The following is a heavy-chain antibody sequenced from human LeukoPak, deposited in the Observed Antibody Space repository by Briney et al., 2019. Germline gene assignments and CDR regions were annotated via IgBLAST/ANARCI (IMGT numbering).Heavy chain of an antibody. D-gene: IGHD5-24*01. CDR1: GASMFSHY. CDR3: ARWDGYKIDY. J-gene: IGHJ4*02. CDR2: IAYSGST. V-gene: IGHV4-59*11. Sequence: PSETLSLTCSVSGASMFSHYWSWIRQPPGKGLEWIGYIAYSGSTDYNPSLKSRITISLDTSKNQFSLTLPSETAADTAVYYCARWDGYKIDYWGQGTLVTVSS.